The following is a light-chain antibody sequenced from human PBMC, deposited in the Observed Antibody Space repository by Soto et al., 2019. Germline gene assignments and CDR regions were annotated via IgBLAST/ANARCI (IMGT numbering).Light chain of an antibody. Sequence: DIQMTQSPSTLSASVGDRITITCRASQSISSWLAWYQQKPGKAPNLLIYKASRSESGVPSRFSGSGSGTEFTLTISSLQPDDSATYYCQQYESGWTFGQGTKVEIK. CDR3: QQYESGWT. CDR2: KAS. J-gene: IGKJ1*01. CDR1: QSISSW. V-gene: IGKV1-5*03.